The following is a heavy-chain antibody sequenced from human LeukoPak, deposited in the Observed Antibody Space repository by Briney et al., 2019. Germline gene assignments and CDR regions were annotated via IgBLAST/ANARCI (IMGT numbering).Heavy chain of an antibody. D-gene: IGHD1-1*01. CDR2: IYHSGST. J-gene: IGHJ6*03. V-gene: IGHV4-38-2*02. CDR1: GYSISSGNY. Sequence: SETLSLTCTVSGYSISSGNYWDWIRQPPGKGLEWIGSIYHSGSTYYNPSLKSRVTISVDTSKNQFSLKLSSVTAADTAVYYCARVEFYYMDVWGKGTTVTVSS. CDR3: ARVEFYYMDV.